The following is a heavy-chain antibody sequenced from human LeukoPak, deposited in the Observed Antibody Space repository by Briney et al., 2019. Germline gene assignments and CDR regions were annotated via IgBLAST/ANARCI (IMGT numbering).Heavy chain of an antibody. V-gene: IGHV3-15*07. CDR1: GFTFSSYW. CDR2: IKSTLDGGTT. J-gene: IGHJ3*02. CDR3: TTGGNVIVAGTRAFDI. Sequence: NPGGSLRLSCAASGFTFSSYWMNWARQVPGKGLEWVGRIKSTLDGGTTDLAAPVKDRFTVSRDDSKKTLYLQMNSLKTEDTAIYYCTTGGNVIVAGTRAFDIWGQGTMVTVSS. D-gene: IGHD6-19*01.